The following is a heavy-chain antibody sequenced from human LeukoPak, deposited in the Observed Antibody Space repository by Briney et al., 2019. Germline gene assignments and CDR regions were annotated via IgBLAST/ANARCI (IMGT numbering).Heavy chain of an antibody. Sequence: GASVKVSCKASGYTFTSYAMNWVRQAPGQGLEWMGRFLPIVGIPNYAQKFQGRVTITADKSTSTAFMELSGLRSEDTAVYFCASHASYTSGYSYDYWGRGTLVTVFS. CDR1: GYTFTSYA. J-gene: IGHJ4*02. V-gene: IGHV1-69*04. D-gene: IGHD3-22*01. CDR2: FLPIVGIP. CDR3: ASHASYTSGYSYDY.